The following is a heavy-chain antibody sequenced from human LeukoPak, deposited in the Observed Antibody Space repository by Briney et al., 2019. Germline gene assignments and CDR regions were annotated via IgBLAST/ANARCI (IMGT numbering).Heavy chain of an antibody. D-gene: IGHD6-13*01. V-gene: IGHV4-30-4*01. Sequence: SQTLSLTCTVSGGSISSGDYYWRWIRQPPGTGLERIGYIYYSGSTYYNPSLKSRVTISVDTSKNQFSLKLSSVTAADTAVYYCARESRIADPYYYYYGMDVWGQGTTVTVSS. CDR3: ARESRIADPYYYYYGMDV. CDR1: GGSISSGDYY. CDR2: IYYSGST. J-gene: IGHJ6*02.